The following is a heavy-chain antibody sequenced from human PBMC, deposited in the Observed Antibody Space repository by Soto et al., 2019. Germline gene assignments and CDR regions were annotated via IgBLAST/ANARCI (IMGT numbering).Heavy chain of an antibody. CDR3: ARDKLTNYYGMDV. CDR1: GGSISSYY. V-gene: IGHV4-4*07. CDR2: IYTSGST. Sequence: SETLSLTCTVSGGSISSYYWSWIRQPAGKGPEWVGRIYTSGSTNYNPSLKSRVTMSVDTSKNQFSLKLSSVTAADTAVYYCARDKLTNYYGMDVWGQGTTVTVSS. D-gene: IGHD3-9*01. J-gene: IGHJ6*02.